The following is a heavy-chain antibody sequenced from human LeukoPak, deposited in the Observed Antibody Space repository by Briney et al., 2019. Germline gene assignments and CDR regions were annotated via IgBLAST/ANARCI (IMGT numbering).Heavy chain of an antibody. D-gene: IGHD6-13*01. CDR1: GGTFSSYA. CDR2: SIPIFGTT. CDR3: ARGGPAAGVYYFAD. V-gene: IGHV1-69*05. Sequence: GASVKLSCKASGGTFSSYAISWVRQAPGQGLEWMGGSIPIFGTTNYAQKFQGRVTITTDESTNTAYMELSSLRSADTAVYYCARGGPAAGVYYFADWGQGSLVTVSS. J-gene: IGHJ4*02.